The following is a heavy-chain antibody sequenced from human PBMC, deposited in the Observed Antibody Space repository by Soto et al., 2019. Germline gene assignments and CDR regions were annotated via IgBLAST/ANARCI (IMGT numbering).Heavy chain of an antibody. CDR3: ARDFVVPAAMSLDRYYYYGMDV. J-gene: IGHJ6*02. D-gene: IGHD2-2*01. CDR1: GYTFTSSG. Sequence: ASVKVSCKASGYTFTSSGISWVRQAPGQGLEWLGWISTDNGNTNYAQHLQGRVSLTTDTSTSTAYMDLRSLRAEDTAVYYCARDFVVPAAMSLDRYYYYGMDVWGQGTTVTVSS. CDR2: ISTDNGNT. V-gene: IGHV1-18*01.